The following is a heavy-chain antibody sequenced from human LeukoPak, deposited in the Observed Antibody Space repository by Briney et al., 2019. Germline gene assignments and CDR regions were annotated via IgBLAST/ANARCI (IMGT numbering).Heavy chain of an antibody. J-gene: IGHJ4*02. CDR1: GFTFSDYY. V-gene: IGHV3-11*01. CDR2: ISSSGSTI. D-gene: IGHD3-10*01. Sequence: GGSLRLSCAASGFTFSDYYMSWIRQAPGKGLEWVSYISSSGSTIYYADSVKGRFTISRDNAKNALYLQMNSLRAEDTAVDYCASNSYYYGSGSSYDYWGQGTPVTVSS. CDR3: ASNSYYYGSGSSYDY.